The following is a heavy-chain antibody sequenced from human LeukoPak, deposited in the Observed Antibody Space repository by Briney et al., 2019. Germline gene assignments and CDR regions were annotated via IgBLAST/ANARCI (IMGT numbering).Heavy chain of an antibody. D-gene: IGHD4-23*01. CDR3: AKEGTYYGGGAFDI. V-gene: IGHV3-30*02. CDR1: GFTFSSYG. Sequence: GGSLRLSCAASGFTFSSYGMHWVRQAPGKGLEWVTFIRYDGGNKYYAGSVKGRFTISRDNSKNTLYLQMNSLRAEDTAVYYCAKEGTYYGGGAFDIWGQGTMVTVSS. J-gene: IGHJ3*02. CDR2: IRYDGGNK.